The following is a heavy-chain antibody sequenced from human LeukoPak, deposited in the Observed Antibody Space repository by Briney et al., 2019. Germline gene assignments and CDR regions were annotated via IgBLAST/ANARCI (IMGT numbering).Heavy chain of an antibody. D-gene: IGHD3-10*01. J-gene: IGHJ2*01. Sequence: QTGGSLRLSCAASGFTFRNYGMHWVRQAPGKGLEWVAVISYDGSNKYYADSVKGRSTISRDNSKNTLYLQMNSLRAEDTAVYYCARDRAPPTSWYFDLWGRGTLVTVSS. CDR2: ISYDGSNK. CDR3: ARDRAPPTSWYFDL. CDR1: GFTFRNYG. V-gene: IGHV3-30*03.